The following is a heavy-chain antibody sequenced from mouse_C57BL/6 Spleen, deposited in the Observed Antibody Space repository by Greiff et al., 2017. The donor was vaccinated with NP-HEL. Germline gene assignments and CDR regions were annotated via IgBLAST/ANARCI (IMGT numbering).Heavy chain of an antibody. J-gene: IGHJ2*01. V-gene: IGHV1-82*01. CDR3: ARNFYYGSTLYFDY. CDR2: IYPGDGDT. CDR1: GYAFSSSW. D-gene: IGHD1-1*01. Sequence: VQLQQSGPELVKPGASVKISCKASGYAFSSSWMNWVKQRPGKGLEWIGRIYPGDGDTNYNGKFKGKATLTADKSSSTAYMQLSSLTSEDSAVYFCARNFYYGSTLYFDYWGQGTTLTVSS.